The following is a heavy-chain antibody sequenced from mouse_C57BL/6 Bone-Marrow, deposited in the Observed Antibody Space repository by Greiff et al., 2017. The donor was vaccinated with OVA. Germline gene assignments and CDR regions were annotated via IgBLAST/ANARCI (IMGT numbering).Heavy chain of an antibody. J-gene: IGHJ2*01. V-gene: IGHV1-69*01. CDR3: ARGGYMGYDGYYVDY. Sequence: QVQLQQPGAELVMPGASVKLSCKASGYTFTSYWMHWVKQRPGQGLEWIGEIDPSDSYTNYNQKFKGKSTLTVDKSSSTAYMQLSSLTSEDSAVYYGARGGYMGYDGYYVDYWGKGTTLTVSS. D-gene: IGHD2-3*01. CDR2: IDPSDSYT. CDR1: GYTFTSYW.